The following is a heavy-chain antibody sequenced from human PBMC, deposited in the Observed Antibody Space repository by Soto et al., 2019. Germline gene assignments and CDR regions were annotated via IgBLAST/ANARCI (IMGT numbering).Heavy chain of an antibody. Sequence: PPETLSLTCAVGGVFMSSGDYSSGWLGQHPGKGLEWIGEINHSGSTNYNPSLKSRVTISVDTSKNQFSLKLTSVTAADTAMYYCARGCIAAAGRPQSYQFDYWSQGTLVTVSS. CDR2: INHSGST. CDR1: GVFMSSGDYS. V-gene: IGHV4-34*01. D-gene: IGHD6-13*01. J-gene: IGHJ4*02. CDR3: ARGCIAAAGRPQSYQFDY.